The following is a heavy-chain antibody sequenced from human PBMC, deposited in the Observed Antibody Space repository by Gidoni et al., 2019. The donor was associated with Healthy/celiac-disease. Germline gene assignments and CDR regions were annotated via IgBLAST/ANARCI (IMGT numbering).Heavy chain of an antibody. Sequence: QVQLVQSGAEVKKPGSSVQVSSKASGGTFRSYAISWVRQAPGQGLEWMGRIIPILGIANYEQKFQGRVTITADKSTSTAYMELSSLRSEDTAVYYCAREGYCSGGSCSLDYWGQGTLVTVSS. CDR1: GGTFRSYA. J-gene: IGHJ4*02. V-gene: IGHV1-69*04. D-gene: IGHD2-15*01. CDR3: AREGYCSGGSCSLDY. CDR2: IIPILGIA.